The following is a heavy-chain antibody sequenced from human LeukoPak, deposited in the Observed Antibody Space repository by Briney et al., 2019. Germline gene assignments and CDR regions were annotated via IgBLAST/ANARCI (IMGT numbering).Heavy chain of an antibody. CDR2: INTDGSST. CDR3: AKGTAVARPHYFDY. D-gene: IGHD6-19*01. CDR1: GFTFSSYW. J-gene: IGHJ4*02. V-gene: IGHV3-74*01. Sequence: GGSLRLSCAASGFTFSSYWMHWVRQAPGKGLVWVSGINTDGSSTYYADSVRGRFSISRDNSINTLSLQMNSLTAEDTAVYYCAKGTAVARPHYFDYWGQGTLVTVSS.